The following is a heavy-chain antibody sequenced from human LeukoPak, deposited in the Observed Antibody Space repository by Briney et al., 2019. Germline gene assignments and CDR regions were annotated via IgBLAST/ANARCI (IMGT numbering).Heavy chain of an antibody. CDR1: GFIFSTYS. Sequence: PGGSLRLSCAASGFIFSTYSMNWVRQAPGKGLEWISYINSVANTIFYADSVKGRFTISRDNAKNSLYLQMNSLRAEDTAVYYCARARGYFDYWGQGTLVTVSS. J-gene: IGHJ4*02. D-gene: IGHD3-10*01. CDR3: ARARGYFDY. V-gene: IGHV3-48*01. CDR2: INSVANTI.